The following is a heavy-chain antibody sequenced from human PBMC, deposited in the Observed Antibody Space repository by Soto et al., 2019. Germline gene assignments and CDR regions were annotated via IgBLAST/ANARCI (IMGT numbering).Heavy chain of an antibody. J-gene: IGHJ4*02. CDR2: ISGSGGST. CDR3: AKHLRYGSGSYDFDY. Sequence: GGSLRLSCAASGFTLSSYAMSWVRQAPGKGLEWVSAISGSGGSTYYADSVKGRFTISRDNSKNTLYLQMNSLRAEDTAVYYCAKHLRYGSGSYDFDYWGQGTLVTVSS. D-gene: IGHD3-10*01. V-gene: IGHV3-23*01. CDR1: GFTLSSYA.